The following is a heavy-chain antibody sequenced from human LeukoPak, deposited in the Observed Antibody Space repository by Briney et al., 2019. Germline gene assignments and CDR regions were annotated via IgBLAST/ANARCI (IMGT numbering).Heavy chain of an antibody. J-gene: IGHJ4*02. V-gene: IGHV3-30-3*01. CDR1: GFTFSSYA. D-gene: IGHD6-13*01. CDR3: ARDQQQLQDY. Sequence: PGRSLRLSGAASGFTFSSYAMHWVRQAPGKGLEWVAVISYDGSNKYYADSVKGRFTISRDNSKNALYLQMNSLRAEDTAVYYCARDQQQLQDYWGQGTLVTVSS. CDR2: ISYDGSNK.